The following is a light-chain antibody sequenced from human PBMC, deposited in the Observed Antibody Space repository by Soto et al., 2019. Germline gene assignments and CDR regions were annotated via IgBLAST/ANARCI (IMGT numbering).Light chain of an antibody. Sequence: QLVLTQSPSASASLGASVKLTCILSSGHSSYAIAWHQQQPEKGPRYLMKVNNDGSHSKGDGIPDRFSGSSSGAERYLSISSLQSEDEADYYCQTWGTGIRGVVFGGGTKVTVL. CDR1: SGHSSYA. CDR2: VNNDGSH. V-gene: IGLV4-69*01. CDR3: QTWGTGIRGVV. J-gene: IGLJ2*01.